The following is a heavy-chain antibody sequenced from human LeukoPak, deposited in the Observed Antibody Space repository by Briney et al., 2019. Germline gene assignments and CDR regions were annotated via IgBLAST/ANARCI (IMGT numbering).Heavy chain of an antibody. CDR2: ISYDGSNQ. Sequence: QPGGSLRLSCTASGFIFSNSATFRNYAMSWVRQAPGKGLEWVTLISYDGSNQYYADSVKGRFTISRDNSKNTLYLQMNSLRAEDTAVYYCAKPNYGDSYFDYWGQGTLVTVSS. V-gene: IGHV3-30*18. CDR3: AKPNYGDSYFDY. D-gene: IGHD4-17*01. J-gene: IGHJ4*02. CDR1: GFIFSNSATFRNYA.